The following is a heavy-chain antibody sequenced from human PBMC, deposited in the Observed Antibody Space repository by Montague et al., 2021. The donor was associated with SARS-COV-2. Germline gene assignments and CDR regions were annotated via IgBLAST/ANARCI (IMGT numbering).Heavy chain of an antibody. D-gene: IGHD6-6*01. CDR2: INHSGST. V-gene: IGHV4-34*01. CDR3: ARGVRQLGVRYYYYYIDV. J-gene: IGHJ6*03. CDR1: GGSFSGYY. Sequence: SETLSLTCAVYGGSFSGYYWSWIRQPPGKGLEWIGEINHSGSTSYNPSLKSRVTISMDTSKSQFSLKLSSVTAADTAVYYCARGVRQLGVRYYYYYIDVWDKGTTVTVSS.